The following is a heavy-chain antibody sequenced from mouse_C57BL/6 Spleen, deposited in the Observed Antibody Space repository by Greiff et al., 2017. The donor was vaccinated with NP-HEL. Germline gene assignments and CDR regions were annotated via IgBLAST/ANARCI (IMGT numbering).Heavy chain of an antibody. D-gene: IGHD1-1*01. J-gene: IGHJ4*01. V-gene: IGHV1-69*01. CDR1: GYTFTSYW. CDR2: IDPSDSYT. Sequence: VQLQQPGAELVMPGASVKLSCKASGYTFTSYWMHWVKQRPGQGLEWIGEIDPSDSYTNYNQKFKGKSTLTVDKSSSTAYMQLCSLTSEDSAVYYCARALLRAMDYWGQGTSVTVSS. CDR3: ARALLRAMDY.